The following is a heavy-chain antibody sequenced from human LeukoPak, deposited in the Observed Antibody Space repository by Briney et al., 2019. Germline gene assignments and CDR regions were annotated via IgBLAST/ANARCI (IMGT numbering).Heavy chain of an antibody. CDR2: IYYSGTT. Sequence: SETLSLTCSVSGGSISNYYWSWIRQPPGKGLEWIGYIYYSGTTNYNPSLRSRVTISVDTSKGQFSLKLNSVTAADTAVYYCARGGGVFDYWGQGTLVTVSS. D-gene: IGHD2-8*02. V-gene: IGHV4-59*01. CDR1: GGSISNYY. J-gene: IGHJ4*02. CDR3: ARGGGVFDY.